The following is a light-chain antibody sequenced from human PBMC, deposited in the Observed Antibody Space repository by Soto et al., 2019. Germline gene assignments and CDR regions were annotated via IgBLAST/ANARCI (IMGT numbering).Light chain of an antibody. CDR3: QQYNGYSEA. J-gene: IGKJ1*01. V-gene: IGKV1-5*03. CDR1: QSISSW. Sequence: DIQMTQSPSTLSASVGDRVTITCRASQSISSWLAWYQQKPGKAPKLLIYKAASLESGVPSRFSGSGSGTEFTLTISSLQRDDFATYYCQQYNGYSEAFGQGTKVDI. CDR2: KAA.